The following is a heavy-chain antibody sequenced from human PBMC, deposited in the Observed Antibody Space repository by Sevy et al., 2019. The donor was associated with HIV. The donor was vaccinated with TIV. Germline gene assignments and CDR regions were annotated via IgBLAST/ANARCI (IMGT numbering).Heavy chain of an antibody. D-gene: IGHD6-19*01. CDR2: IYSGGST. CDR3: ARVGSSGWYVDY. CDR1: GFTVSSNY. Sequence: GGSLRLSCAASGFTVSSNYMSWVRQAPGKGLEWVSVIYSGGSTYYADSVKGRFTISRDNSKNTLYLQMNSLRAEVTAVYYCARVGSSGWYVDYWGQGTLVTVSS. V-gene: IGHV3-53*01. J-gene: IGHJ4*02.